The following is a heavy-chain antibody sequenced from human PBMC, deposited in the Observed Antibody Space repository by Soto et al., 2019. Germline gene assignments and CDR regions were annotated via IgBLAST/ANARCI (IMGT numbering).Heavy chain of an antibody. J-gene: IGHJ4*02. D-gene: IGHD3-10*01. Sequence: VGSLRLSCAASVFTFSSYSMSWVRHSPGKGLEWVSGFRTSGDGGTTYYADSVKGRFTISRDNSKNMLFLQMNSLRAEDTAIYYCAKKVNSGPGSQYFDYWGQGTLVTVSS. CDR2: FRTSGDGGTT. CDR1: VFTFSSYS. CDR3: AKKVNSGPGSQYFDY. V-gene: IGHV3-23*01.